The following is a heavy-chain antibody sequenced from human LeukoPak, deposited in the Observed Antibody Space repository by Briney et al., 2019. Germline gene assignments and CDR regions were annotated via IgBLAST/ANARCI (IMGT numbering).Heavy chain of an antibody. CDR2: ISSSSKTI. CDR1: GFTFSSYS. D-gene: IGHD1-1*01. CDR3: AREGKTGPIDY. J-gene: IGHJ4*02. Sequence: GGSLRLSCAASGFTFSSYSMNWVRQAPGKGLEWVSYISSSSKTIYYADSVKGRFTNSRDNAKNSLYLQMNSLRAEDTAVYHCAREGKTGPIDYWGQGTLVTVAS. V-gene: IGHV3-48*04.